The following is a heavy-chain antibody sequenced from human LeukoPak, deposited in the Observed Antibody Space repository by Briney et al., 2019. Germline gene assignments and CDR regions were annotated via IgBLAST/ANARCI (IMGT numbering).Heavy chain of an antibody. J-gene: IGHJ4*02. CDR2: VSSSSSYI. V-gene: IGHV3-21*01. D-gene: IGHD1-26*01. CDR1: GFTFSSYS. Sequence: GGSLRLSWAASGFTFSSYSMNWVRQAPGKGLEWVSSVSSSSSYIYYADSVKGRFTISRDNAKNSLYLQMNSLRAEDTAVYYCARAVSYSGSYSALDYWGQGTLVTVSS. CDR3: ARAVSYSGSYSALDY.